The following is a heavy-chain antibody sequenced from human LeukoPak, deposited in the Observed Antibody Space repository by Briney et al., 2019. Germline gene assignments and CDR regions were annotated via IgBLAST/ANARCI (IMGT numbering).Heavy chain of an antibody. CDR1: GGSISIISYY. Sequence: PSETLSLTCTVSGGSISIISYYWGWIRQPPGEGLEWIGSIYYSGATYYNPSLKGRLTISVDTSQTQFSLKLSSVTAADTAVYYCARMSCSGGSCHGYYYYGMDVWGQGTTVTVSS. J-gene: IGHJ6*02. CDR2: IYYSGAT. D-gene: IGHD2-15*01. V-gene: IGHV4-39*01. CDR3: ARMSCSGGSCHGYYYYGMDV.